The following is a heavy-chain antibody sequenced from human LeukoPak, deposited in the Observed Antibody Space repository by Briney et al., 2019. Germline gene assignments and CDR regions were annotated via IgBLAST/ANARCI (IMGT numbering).Heavy chain of an antibody. Sequence: TGGSLRLSCAASGFTFSSYAMSWVRQAPGKGLEWVSAISGSGGSTYYADSVKGRFTISRDNSKNTLYLQMNSLRAEDTAVYYYAKARSAVRGVIGYFDYWGQGTLVTVSS. D-gene: IGHD3-10*01. CDR2: ISGSGGST. CDR3: AKARSAVRGVIGYFDY. CDR1: GFTFSSYA. V-gene: IGHV3-23*01. J-gene: IGHJ4*02.